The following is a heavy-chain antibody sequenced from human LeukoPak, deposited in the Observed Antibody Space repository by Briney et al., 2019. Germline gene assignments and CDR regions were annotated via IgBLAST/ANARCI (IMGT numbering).Heavy chain of an antibody. Sequence: PGGSLRLSCEVSGSGFTFGNFAMSWVRRLPGRGLEWASGISGSGYYTYYADSVKGRFTISRDNSKNTVYIQINSLRAEDTAVYYCAKDGSWGDYQFYFYTDVWGKGTTVTVSS. CDR3: AKDGSWGDYQFYFYTDV. D-gene: IGHD2-2*01. V-gene: IGHV3-23*01. J-gene: IGHJ6*03. CDR1: GSGFTFGNFA. CDR2: ISGSGYYT.